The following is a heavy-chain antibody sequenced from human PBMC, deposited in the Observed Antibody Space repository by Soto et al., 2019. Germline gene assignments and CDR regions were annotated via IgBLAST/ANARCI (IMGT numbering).Heavy chain of an antibody. Sequence: SEILSLTCTVSGCSISSYYWSWIRQPPGKGLEWIGYIYYSGSTNYNPSLKSRVTISVDTSKNQFSLKLSSVTAADAAVYYCARHYAPFYCSSTSCHYRPNDAFDIWGQGTMVTVSS. D-gene: IGHD2-2*01. V-gene: IGHV4-59*08. CDR1: GCSISSYY. CDR3: ARHYAPFYCSSTSCHYRPNDAFDI. CDR2: IYYSGST. J-gene: IGHJ3*02.